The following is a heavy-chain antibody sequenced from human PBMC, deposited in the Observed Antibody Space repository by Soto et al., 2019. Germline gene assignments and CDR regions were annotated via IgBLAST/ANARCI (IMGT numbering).Heavy chain of an antibody. CDR1: GASISSRDFY. V-gene: IGHV4-39*02. D-gene: IGHD2-2*01. Sequence: PSETLSLTCTVSGASISSRDFYWGWIRQPPGKGLEWIASIYYNGDTFYNPSLKSRVTMSVDTSKKQFSLNLRSVTAADTAVYYCARDLLVPAAIHVGDWFDPWGQGTQVTVSS. CDR2: IYYNGDT. CDR3: ARDLLVPAAIHVGDWFDP. J-gene: IGHJ5*02.